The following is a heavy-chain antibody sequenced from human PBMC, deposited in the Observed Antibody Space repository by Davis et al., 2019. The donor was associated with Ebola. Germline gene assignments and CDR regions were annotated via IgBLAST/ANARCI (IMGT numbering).Heavy chain of an antibody. CDR2: MSYDGSNK. CDR1: GFTFSSYY. V-gene: IGHV3-30*18. Sequence: GESLKISCAASGFTFSSYYMNWVRQAPGKGLEWVAGMSYDGSNKYYADSVKGRFTISRDTSKNTVDLQMNSLRAEDTAVYYCAKDITMIVEGYFDLWGRGTLVTVSS. CDR3: AKDITMIVEGYFDL. D-gene: IGHD3-22*01. J-gene: IGHJ2*01.